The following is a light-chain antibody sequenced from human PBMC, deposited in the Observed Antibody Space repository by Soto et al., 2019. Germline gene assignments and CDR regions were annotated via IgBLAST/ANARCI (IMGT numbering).Light chain of an antibody. J-gene: IGKJ4*01. CDR2: GVS. CDR3: QQYDIWPLT. V-gene: IGKV3-15*01. CDR1: QSLSSS. Sequence: EIVMTQSPATLSVSPGERATLSCRASQSLSSSLAWYQQKPGQAPRLLIYGVSTRATGTPARFSGGGSGTEFALTISSLQSEDFAVYYCQQYDIWPLTFGGGTKVEIK.